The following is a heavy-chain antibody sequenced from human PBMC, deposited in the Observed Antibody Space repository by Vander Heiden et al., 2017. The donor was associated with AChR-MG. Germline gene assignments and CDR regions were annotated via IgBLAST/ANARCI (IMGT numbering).Heavy chain of an antibody. CDR1: GFTFRSYA. CDR2: ISGSGGST. J-gene: IGHJ4*02. CDR3: AKHVVVTDAQKNIDY. V-gene: IGHV3-23*01. D-gene: IGHD2-21*02. Sequence: EVQLLESGGGLVQPGGSLRLSCAASGFTFRSYAMSWVRQAPGKGLEWVSAISGSGGSTYYADSVKGRFTISRDNSKNTLYLQMNSLRAEDTAVYYCAKHVVVTDAQKNIDYWGQGTLVTVSS.